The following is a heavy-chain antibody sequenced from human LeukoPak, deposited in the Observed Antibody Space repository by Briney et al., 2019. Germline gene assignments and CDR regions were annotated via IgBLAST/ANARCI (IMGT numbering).Heavy chain of an antibody. J-gene: IGHJ5*02. D-gene: IGHD3-10*01. Sequence: GGSLRLSCAASGFSFSNHGMHWVRQAPGKRLEWVAVIWDDGNNKRYANSVNGRFTISRGNSENTLYLQMNGLTAEDTAMYYCARDSYQDYYGRFDPWGQGTLVIVSS. V-gene: IGHV3-33*01. CDR2: IWDDGNNK. CDR1: GFSFSNHG. CDR3: ARDSYQDYYGRFDP.